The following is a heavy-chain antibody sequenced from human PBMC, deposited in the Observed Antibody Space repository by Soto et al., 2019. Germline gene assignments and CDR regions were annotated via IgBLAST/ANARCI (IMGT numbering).Heavy chain of an antibody. Sequence: QVQLVQSGAEVKKPGASVKVSCKASGYTFTSYYMHWVRQAPGEGLEWMGIINPSGGSTSYAQKFQVRVTMTRDTSTSTVYMELSSLRSEDTAVYYCARGDIVATIPGPDYYYGMDVWGQGTTVTVSS. CDR2: INPSGGST. CDR1: GYTFTSYY. J-gene: IGHJ6*02. V-gene: IGHV1-46*01. D-gene: IGHD5-12*01. CDR3: ARGDIVATIPGPDYYYGMDV.